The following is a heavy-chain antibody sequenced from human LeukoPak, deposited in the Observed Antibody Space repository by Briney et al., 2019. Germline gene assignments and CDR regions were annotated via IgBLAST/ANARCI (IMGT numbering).Heavy chain of an antibody. V-gene: IGHV3-11*01. Sequence: GGSLRLSCAASGFTFSDYYMSWIRQAPGQGLEWVSYISSSGSTIYYADSVKGRFTISRDNAKISLYLQMNSLRAEDTAVYYCARASSSWYGNDAFDIWGQGTMVTVSS. D-gene: IGHD6-13*01. CDR3: ARASSSWYGNDAFDI. J-gene: IGHJ3*02. CDR2: ISSSGSTI. CDR1: GFTFSDYY.